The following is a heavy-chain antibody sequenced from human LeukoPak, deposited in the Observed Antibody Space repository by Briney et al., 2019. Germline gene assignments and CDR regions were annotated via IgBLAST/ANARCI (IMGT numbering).Heavy chain of an antibody. V-gene: IGHV1-24*01. CDR3: ATVEWELLGFDY. Sequence: ASVKVSCXASGYTFTSYDINWVRRAHGKGLEWMAGFDPEDGETIYAQKFQGRVTMTEDTSTDTAYMELSSLRSEDTAVYYCATVEWELLGFDYWGQGTLVTVSS. D-gene: IGHD1-26*01. J-gene: IGHJ4*02. CDR2: FDPEDGET. CDR1: GYTFTSYD.